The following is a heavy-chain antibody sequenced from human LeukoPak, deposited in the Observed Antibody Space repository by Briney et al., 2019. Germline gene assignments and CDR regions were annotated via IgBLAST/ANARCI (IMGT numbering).Heavy chain of an antibody. CDR2: MNPNSGNT. V-gene: IGHV1-8*01. CDR3: ARAYYYDSSGYYYYDY. Sequence: ASVKVSCKASGYTFTSYDINWVRQATGQGLEWMGWMNPNSGNTGYAQKFQGRVTMTRNTSISTAYMELSSLRSEDTAVYYCARAYYYDSSGYYYYDYWGLGTLVTVSS. D-gene: IGHD3-22*01. CDR1: GYTFTSYD. J-gene: IGHJ4*02.